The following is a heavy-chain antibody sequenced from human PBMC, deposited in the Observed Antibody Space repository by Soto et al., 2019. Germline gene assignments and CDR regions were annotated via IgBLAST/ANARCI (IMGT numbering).Heavy chain of an antibody. J-gene: IGHJ5*02. Sequence: ASVKVSCKASGYTFTSYGISWVRQAPGQGLEWMGWISAYNGNTNYAQKLQGRVTMTTDTSTSTAYTELRSLRSDDTAVYYCERVRVVRKWSRPLRGVRWFDPWGQGHLVTVS. CDR3: ERVRVVRKWSRPLRGVRWFDP. CDR2: ISAYNGNT. CDR1: GYTFTSYG. D-gene: IGHD2-8*01. V-gene: IGHV1-18*01.